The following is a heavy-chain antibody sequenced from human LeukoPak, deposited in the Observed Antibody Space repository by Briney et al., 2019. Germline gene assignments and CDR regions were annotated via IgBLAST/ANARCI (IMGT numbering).Heavy chain of an antibody. J-gene: IGHJ4*02. CDR3: AHRRTLAGLHTSY. CDR2: LYWDEEK. Sequence: SGPTLADPTPPLTLIRTFSGFSRPPSAVGGGWIGQPPEKALEWLAVLYWDEEKRYSASLKSRLTITKDASTNQVVLTMTNMDPVDTGTYKSAHRRTLAGLHTSYWGQGTLVTVSS. V-gene: IGHV2-5*02. CDR1: GFSRPPSAVG. D-gene: IGHD6-19*01.